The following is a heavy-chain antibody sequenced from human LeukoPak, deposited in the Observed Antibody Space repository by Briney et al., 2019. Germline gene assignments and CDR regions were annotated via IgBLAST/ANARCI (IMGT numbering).Heavy chain of an antibody. CDR3: ARDYYDSSGYYENAFDI. V-gene: IGHV1-69*04. Sequence: SVKVSCKASGGTFSSYAISWVRQAPGQGLEWMGRIIPILGIANYAQKFQGRVTITADKSTSTAHMELSSLRSEDTAVYYCARDYYDSSGYYENAFDIWGQGTMVTVSS. J-gene: IGHJ3*02. D-gene: IGHD3-22*01. CDR2: IIPILGIA. CDR1: GGTFSSYA.